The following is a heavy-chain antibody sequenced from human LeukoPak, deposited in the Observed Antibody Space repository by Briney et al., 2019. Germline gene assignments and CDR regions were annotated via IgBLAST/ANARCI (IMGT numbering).Heavy chain of an antibody. D-gene: IGHD1-1*01. CDR2: IIPIFGSA. CDR3: ASPKRAGRQFDY. V-gene: IGHV1-69*06. CDR1: GGTFSSYV. J-gene: IGHJ4*02. Sequence: SVQVSCQASGGTFSSYVISGVRQARGRGLEWMGGIIPIFGSANYAQKFQGRVTITADKSTSTAYMELSSLRSEDTAVYYCASPKRAGRQFDYWGQGTLVTV.